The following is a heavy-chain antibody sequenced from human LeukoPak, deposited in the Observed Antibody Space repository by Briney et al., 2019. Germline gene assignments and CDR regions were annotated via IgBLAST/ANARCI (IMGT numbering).Heavy chain of an antibody. CDR3: ARFTNSGWYFDS. Sequence: ASVKVSCKASRYTFTSYDINWVRQATGQGLEWMGWMNPNSGNTGSAQKFQGRVTMTGNTSISTVYMELSGLRSDDTAVYYCARFTNSGWYFDSWGQGTLVTVPS. D-gene: IGHD6-19*01. V-gene: IGHV1-8*01. CDR1: RYTFTSYD. CDR2: MNPNSGNT. J-gene: IGHJ4*02.